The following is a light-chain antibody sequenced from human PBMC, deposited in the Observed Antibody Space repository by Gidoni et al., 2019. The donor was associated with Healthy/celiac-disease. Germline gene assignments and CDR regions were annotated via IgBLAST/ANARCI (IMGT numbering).Light chain of an antibody. CDR2: GAS. CDR3: QQYNNWPPLT. Sequence: ELVLTQSPATLSVSPGERATLSCRASHSVSSNLAWYQQKPGQAPRLLIYGASTRATGIPARFSGSGSGTEFTLTISSLQYEDFAVYYCQQYNNWPPLTFGGGTKVEIK. CDR1: HSVSSN. V-gene: IGKV3-15*01. J-gene: IGKJ4*01.